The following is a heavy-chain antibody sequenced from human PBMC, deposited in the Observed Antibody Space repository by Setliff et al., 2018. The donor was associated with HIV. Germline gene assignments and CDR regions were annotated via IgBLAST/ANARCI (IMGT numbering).Heavy chain of an antibody. V-gene: IGHV4-38-2*01. D-gene: IGHD2-15*01. CDR2: IYHSGST. J-gene: IGHJ5*02. Sequence: LSLTCAVSGYSISSGFYWGWIRQPPGKGLEWIGSIYHSGSTYYNPSLRSRVTISVDTSKNQFSLKLSSVTAADTAVYYCAAATTLLSPRAWGQGTLVTVSS. CDR1: GYSISSGFY. CDR3: AAATTLLSPRA.